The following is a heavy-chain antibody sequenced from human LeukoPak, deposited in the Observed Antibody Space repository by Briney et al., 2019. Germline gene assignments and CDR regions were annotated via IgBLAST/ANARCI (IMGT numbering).Heavy chain of an antibody. CDR1: GGYISSSNW. Sequence: SGTLSLTCAVSGGYISSSNWWNWVRQSPGKGLEWIGEIYYSGSTNYISSLKSRVSISLDKSKKQFSLKLTSVTAADTAVYYCAVAVTGYSFDYWGQGTLVTVSS. D-gene: IGHD6-19*01. CDR2: IYYSGST. CDR3: AVAVTGYSFDY. V-gene: IGHV4-4*02. J-gene: IGHJ4*02.